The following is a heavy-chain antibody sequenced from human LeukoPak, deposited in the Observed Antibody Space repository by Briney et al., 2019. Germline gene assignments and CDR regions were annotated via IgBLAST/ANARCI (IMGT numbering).Heavy chain of an antibody. Sequence: GRSLRLSCAASGFAFSSYGMHWVRQAPGKGLEWVAVIWYDGSNKYYADSVKGRFTISRDNSKNTLYLQMNSLRAEDTAVYYCAKWLWFGELLSTADYWGQGTLVTVSS. CDR1: GFAFSSYG. CDR3: AKWLWFGELLSTADY. CDR2: IWYDGSNK. D-gene: IGHD3-10*01. V-gene: IGHV3-33*06. J-gene: IGHJ4*02.